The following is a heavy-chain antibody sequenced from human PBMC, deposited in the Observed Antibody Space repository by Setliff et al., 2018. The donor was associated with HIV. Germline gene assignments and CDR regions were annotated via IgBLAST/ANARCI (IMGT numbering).Heavy chain of an antibody. Sequence: LSLTCTVSGGSISSGTSYWSWIRQPAGKGLEWIGRIYTSGSTNYNPSLKSRVSISVDTSKNRFSLKLSLVTAADTAVYYCARETYDYVWGTYRYRPRHFDYWGQGTLVTVSS. CDR1: GGSISSGTSY. CDR3: ARETYDYVWGTYRYRPRHFDY. D-gene: IGHD3-16*02. J-gene: IGHJ4*02. V-gene: IGHV4-61*02. CDR2: IYTSGST.